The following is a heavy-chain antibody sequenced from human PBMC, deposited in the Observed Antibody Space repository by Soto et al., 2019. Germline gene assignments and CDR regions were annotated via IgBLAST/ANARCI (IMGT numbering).Heavy chain of an antibody. Sequence: SVKVSCKPSGTTFDSFTFSWVRQAPGQGLEWMGGFVPMFGSASIAQRFQGRVRITAHASTGTGFMELSDLRSEDSAIYYCAREYDTNGHYSLFDPCGPGTLVTVSS. CDR2: FVPMFGSA. D-gene: IGHD2-8*01. CDR1: GTTFDSFT. CDR3: AREYDTNGHYSLFDP. J-gene: IGHJ5*02. V-gene: IGHV1-69*13.